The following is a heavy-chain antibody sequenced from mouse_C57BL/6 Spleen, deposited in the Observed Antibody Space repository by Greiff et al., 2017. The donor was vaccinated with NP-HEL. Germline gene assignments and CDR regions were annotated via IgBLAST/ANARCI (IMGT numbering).Heavy chain of an antibody. CDR1: GFTFSSYA. V-gene: IGHV5-4*01. CDR3: AREEYYYGSSHWYFDV. CDR2: ISDGGSYT. J-gene: IGHJ1*03. Sequence: EVQRVESGGGLVKPGGSLKLSCAASGFTFSSYAMSWVRQTPEKRLEWVATISDGGSYTYYPDNVKGRFTISRDNAKNNLYLQMSHLKSEDTAMYYCAREEYYYGSSHWYFDVWGTGTTVTVSS. D-gene: IGHD1-1*01.